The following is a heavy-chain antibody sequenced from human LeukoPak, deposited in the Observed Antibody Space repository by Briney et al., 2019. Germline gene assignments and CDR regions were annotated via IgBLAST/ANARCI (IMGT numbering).Heavy chain of an antibody. CDR2: ISGSGGST. Sequence: GGSLRLSCAASGVTFSSYAMSWVRQAPGKGLEWVSAISGSGGSTYYADSVKGRFTISRDNSKNTLYLQMNSLRAEDTAVYYCARRSTVTTLDYWGQGTLVTVSS. CDR3: ARRSTVTTLDY. J-gene: IGHJ4*02. V-gene: IGHV3-23*01. CDR1: GVTFSSYA. D-gene: IGHD4-17*01.